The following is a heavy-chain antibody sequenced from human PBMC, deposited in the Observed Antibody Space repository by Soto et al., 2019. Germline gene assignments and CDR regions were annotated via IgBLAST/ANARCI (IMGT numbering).Heavy chain of an antibody. V-gene: IGHV3-74*01. CDR1: GFTFSSYW. J-gene: IGHJ4*02. D-gene: IGHD3-16*01. CDR3: AREGYLWRGNYFDY. Sequence: GGSLRLSCAASGFTFSSYWMHWVRQAPGKGLVWVSRINSDGSSTSYADSVKGRFTISRDNAKNTLYLQMNSLRAEDTAVYYCAREGYLWRGNYFDYWGQGTLVTVSS. CDR2: INSDGSST.